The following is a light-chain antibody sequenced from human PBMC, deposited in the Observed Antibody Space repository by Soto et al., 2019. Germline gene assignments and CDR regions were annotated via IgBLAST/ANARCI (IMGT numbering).Light chain of an antibody. J-gene: IGKJ1*01. CDR3: QQSHSPPRT. CDR2: GAS. Sequence: DIQMTQSPSSLSASVGDRVTITCRASQSISSYLNWYQQKPGKAPNLLIYGASSLQSGVRSRFSGSGSGTDFTLTISSLQPEDFATYFCQQSHSPPRTFGQGTKVEVK. V-gene: IGKV1-39*01. CDR1: QSISSY.